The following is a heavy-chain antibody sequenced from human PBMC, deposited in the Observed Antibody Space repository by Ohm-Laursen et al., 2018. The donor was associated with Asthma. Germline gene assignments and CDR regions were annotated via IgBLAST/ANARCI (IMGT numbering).Heavy chain of an antibody. Sequence: SLRLSCSATGFSLSSYAMTWVRQAPGKGLEWVSGIGGRGDVSYYADSVKGRFTISRDNSKNTVYLDMNSLRAEDTAVYYCAKDANDYSNTHNFDYWGQGTLVTVSS. CDR2: IGGRGDVS. V-gene: IGHV3-23*01. D-gene: IGHD4-11*01. J-gene: IGHJ4*02. CDR1: GFSLSSYA. CDR3: AKDANDYSNTHNFDY.